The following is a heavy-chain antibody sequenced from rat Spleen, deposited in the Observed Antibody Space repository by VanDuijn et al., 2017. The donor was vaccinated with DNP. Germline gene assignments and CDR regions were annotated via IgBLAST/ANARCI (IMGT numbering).Heavy chain of an antibody. J-gene: IGHJ4*01. V-gene: IGHV2-13*01. CDR3: TRSNSGYYVMDA. Sequence: QVQLKESGPGLVQPSQTLSLTCTVSGFLLSSYGVIWVRQPPGKGLEWVGLIWNNGDTHYNSVLQSRLSINRDTSKSQVFLKMDSLQTEDTAIYFCTRSNSGYYVMDAWGQGVSVTVSS. CDR1: GFLLSSYG. CDR2: IWNNGDT. D-gene: IGHD4-3*01.